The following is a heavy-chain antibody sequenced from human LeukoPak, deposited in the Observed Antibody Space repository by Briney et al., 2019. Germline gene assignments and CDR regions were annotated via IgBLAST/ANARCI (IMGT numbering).Heavy chain of an antibody. D-gene: IGHD5-18*01. CDR1: GFTFSSYS. J-gene: IGHJ4*02. CDR3: ATRYSYGYVTRDDY. CDR2: ISSSSSYI. Sequence: PGGSLRLSCAASGFTFSSYSMNWVRQAPGKGLEWVSSISSSSSYIYYADSVKGRFTISRDNAKNSLYLRMNSLRAEDTAVYYCATRYSYGYVTRDDYWGQGTLVTVSS. V-gene: IGHV3-21*01.